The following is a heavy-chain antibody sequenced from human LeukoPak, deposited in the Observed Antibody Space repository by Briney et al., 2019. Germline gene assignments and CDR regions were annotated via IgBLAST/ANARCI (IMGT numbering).Heavy chain of an antibody. CDR2: ISSSSSTI. D-gene: IGHD4-17*01. CDR1: GFTFSSYS. Sequence: GGSLRLSRAASGFTFSSYSMNWVRQAAGKGLEWVSYISSSSSTIYYADSVKGRFTISRDNAKNSLYLQMNSLRAEDTAVYYCARASYGDYDYWGQGTLVTVSS. V-gene: IGHV3-48*01. J-gene: IGHJ4*02. CDR3: ARASYGDYDY.